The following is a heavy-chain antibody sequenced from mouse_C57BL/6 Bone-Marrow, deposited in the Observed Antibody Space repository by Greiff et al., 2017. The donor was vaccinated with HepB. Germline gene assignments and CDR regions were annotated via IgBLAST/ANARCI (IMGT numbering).Heavy chain of an antibody. V-gene: IGHV6-6*01. Sequence: EVKVVESGGGLVQPGGSMKLSCAASGFTFSDAWMDWVRQSPEKGLEWVAEIRNKANNHATYYAESVKGRFTISRDDSKINIYLQKNSLRAEDTGFYYCARSYGDRWFCFDYWGQGTTLTVSS. CDR3: ARSYGDRWFCFDY. J-gene: IGHJ2*01. D-gene: IGHD2-3*01. CDR2: IRNKANNHAT. CDR1: GFTFSDAW.